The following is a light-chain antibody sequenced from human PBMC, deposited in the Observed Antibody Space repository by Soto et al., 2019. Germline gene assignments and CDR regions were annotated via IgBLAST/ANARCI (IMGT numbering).Light chain of an antibody. CDR3: QQYNSYSPWT. V-gene: IGKV1-5*01. Sequence: DIQMTQSPSTLSASVGDRVTITCRASQSISSRLAWYQQKPGKAPKLLIYDASSLESGVPSRISGSGAGTEFTLTISSRQPDDVEAYYCQQYNSYSPWTFGQGTKVEIK. J-gene: IGKJ1*01. CDR1: QSISSR. CDR2: DAS.